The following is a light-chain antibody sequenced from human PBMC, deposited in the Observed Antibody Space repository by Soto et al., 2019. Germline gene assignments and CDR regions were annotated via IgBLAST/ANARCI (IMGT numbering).Light chain of an antibody. J-gene: IGLJ1*01. CDR1: SSDFGSYNF. V-gene: IGLV2-23*01. Sequence: QSALTQPASVSGSPGQSVTISCTGTSSDFGSYNFVSWYQHHPGTVPKVIIYETSKRPSGVSDRFSGSKSGNTASLTISGLQAEDEADYYCFSFTSTHTHVFGSGTKVTVL. CDR2: ETS. CDR3: FSFTSTHTHV.